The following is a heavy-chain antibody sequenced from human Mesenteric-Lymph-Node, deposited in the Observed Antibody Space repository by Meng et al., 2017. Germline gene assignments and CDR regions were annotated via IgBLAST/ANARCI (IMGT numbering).Heavy chain of an antibody. V-gene: IGHV3-23*01. CDR2: INSGGSAT. D-gene: IGHD5-12*01. CDR3: ANGYSPDY. J-gene: IGHJ4*02. Sequence: GESLKISCAASGFTFTSYAMSWVRQAPGKGLEWVSGINSGGSATYYADSVKGRFTISRDNSKNTLYMQMNSLRVEDTAVHYCANGYSPDYWGQGTPVTVSS. CDR1: GFTFTSYA.